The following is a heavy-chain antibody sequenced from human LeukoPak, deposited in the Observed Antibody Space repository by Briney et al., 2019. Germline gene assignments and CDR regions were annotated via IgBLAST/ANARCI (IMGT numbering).Heavy chain of an antibody. CDR1: GFTVTSSY. J-gene: IGHJ4*02. V-gene: IGHV3-53*01. CDR2: IYSGGNA. CDR3: ARRSYFDDSGHFDY. Sequence: GGSLRLSCAASGFTVTSSYMSWVRQAPGKGLECVSVIYSGGNAFFADSVKDRFTVSRDDSKNTPYLQMNSLRAEDTAVYYCARRSYFDDSGHFDYWGQGALVTVSS. D-gene: IGHD3-22*01.